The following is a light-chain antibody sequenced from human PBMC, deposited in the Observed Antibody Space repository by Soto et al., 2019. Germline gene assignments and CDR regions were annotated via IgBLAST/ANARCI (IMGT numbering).Light chain of an antibody. CDR1: QSVSSY. V-gene: IGKV3-11*01. Sequence: EIVLTQSPATLSLSPGERATLSCRASQSVSSYLAWYQQKPGQAPRLLIYDASNRATGIPARFSGSGSGTDFTLTISSLQAEDVAVYYCQQYGNPPPTFGPGTKVDIK. CDR3: QQYGNPPPT. CDR2: DAS. J-gene: IGKJ1*01.